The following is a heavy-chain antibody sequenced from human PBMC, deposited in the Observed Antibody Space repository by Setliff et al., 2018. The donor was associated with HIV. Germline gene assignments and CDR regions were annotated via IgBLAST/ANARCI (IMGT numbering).Heavy chain of an antibody. Sequence: LSLTCTVSGDLINNHNWNWIRQSPEKGLEWLGNIHYSGTSNYNSSLKSRIVISLDTSKKQFSLHFYSVTAADTAVYYCVRGGSWGIIWGQGTVVTVSS. J-gene: IGHJ3*02. D-gene: IGHD3-16*01. V-gene: IGHV4-59*08. CDR1: GDLINNHN. CDR2: IHYSGTS. CDR3: VRGGSWGII.